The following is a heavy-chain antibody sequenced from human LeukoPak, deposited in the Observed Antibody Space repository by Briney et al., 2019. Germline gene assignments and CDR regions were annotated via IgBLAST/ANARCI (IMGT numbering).Heavy chain of an antibody. J-gene: IGHJ4*02. Sequence: PGGSLRLSCAASGFTFSSYAMSWVRQAPGEGLEWVSAISGSGGSTYYADSVKGRFTISKDNSKNTLYLQMNSLRAEDTAVYYCAKGDYVGDLRISGGFDYWGQGSLVTVSS. CDR3: AKGDYVGDLRISGGFDY. D-gene: IGHD4-23*01. CDR1: GFTFSSYA. V-gene: IGHV3-23*01. CDR2: ISGSGGST.